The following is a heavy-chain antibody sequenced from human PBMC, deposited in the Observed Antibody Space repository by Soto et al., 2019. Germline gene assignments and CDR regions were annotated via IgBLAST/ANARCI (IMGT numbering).Heavy chain of an antibody. J-gene: IGHJ6*02. CDR2: IYAGDSDT. D-gene: IGHD6-13*01. CDR1: GYRFSSYW. CDR3: ARTSAAGKYYYGMDV. Sequence: PGESLKISCKGSGYRFSSYWIGWVRQMPGKGLEWMGIIYAGDSDTRYSPSFQGQVTISADKSFSTAYLQWSSLKASDTAMYYCARTSAAGKYYYGMDVWGQGTTVTVS. V-gene: IGHV5-51*01.